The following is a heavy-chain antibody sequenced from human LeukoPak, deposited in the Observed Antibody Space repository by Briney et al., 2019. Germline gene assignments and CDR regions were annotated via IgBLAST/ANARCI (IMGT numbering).Heavy chain of an antibody. CDR3: VRGYSYGPYMDV. J-gene: IGHJ6*03. CDR2: IIPIFGTA. V-gene: IGHV1-69*05. D-gene: IGHD5-18*01. CDR1: GGTFSSYV. Sequence: ASVTVSFKASGGTFSSYVFSWVRQPPGQGLEWMGGIIPIFGTANYAQKFQCRVTITTDESTITAYMEMSSLRSEDTAVYYCVRGYSYGPYMDVWGKGTTVTVSS.